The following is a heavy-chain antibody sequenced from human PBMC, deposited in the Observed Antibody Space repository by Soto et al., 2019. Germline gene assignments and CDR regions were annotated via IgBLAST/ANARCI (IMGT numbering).Heavy chain of an antibody. CDR1: GFTFSNYA. D-gene: IGHD1-1*01. CDR2: ISGSGGST. CDR3: AKRATGTYFDY. V-gene: IGHV3-23*01. Sequence: EVQLLESGGGLVQPGGSLRLSCAASGFTFSNYAMNWVRQAPGKGLVWVSVISGSGGSTYYADSVKGRFTISRDNSKNTLYLQMNSLRAEDTAVYYCAKRATGTYFDYWGQGNLVTVSS. J-gene: IGHJ4*02.